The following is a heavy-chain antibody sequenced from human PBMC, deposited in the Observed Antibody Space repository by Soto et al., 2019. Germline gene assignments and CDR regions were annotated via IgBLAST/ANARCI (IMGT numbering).Heavy chain of an antibody. CDR2: IYYSGST. J-gene: IGHJ6*02. CDR3: ARHVPYCSDTSHCAYGMDV. V-gene: IGHV4-59*08. Sequence: SETLSLTCTVSCGSISSYYWSWIRQPPGKGLEWIGYIYYSGSTNYNPSLKSRVTISVDTSKNQFSLKLSSVTAADTAVYYCARHVPYCSDTSHCAYGMDVWGQRTTVTVSS. CDR1: CGSISSYY. D-gene: IGHD2-2*01.